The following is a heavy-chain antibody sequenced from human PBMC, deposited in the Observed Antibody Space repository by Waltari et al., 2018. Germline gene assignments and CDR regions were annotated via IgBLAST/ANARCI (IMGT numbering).Heavy chain of an antibody. D-gene: IGHD2-2*01. J-gene: IGHJ6*03. CDR3: ARPSTKYYYYYYYMDV. CDR1: GFPFSNYD. V-gene: IGHV3-48*03. CDR2: ISNSGSTV. Sequence: EVQVVESGGGLVQPGGSLRLSCAASGFPFSNYDTTWVRQAPGKGLEWVSYISNSGSTVYYADSVKGRFTISRDNAKNSLYLEMNSLRAEDTAVYYCARPSTKYYYYYYYMDVWGKGTTVTVS.